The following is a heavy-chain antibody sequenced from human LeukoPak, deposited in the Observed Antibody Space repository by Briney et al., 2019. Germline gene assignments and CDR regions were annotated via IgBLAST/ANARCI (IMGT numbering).Heavy chain of an antibody. D-gene: IGHD3-16*02. Sequence: PGGSLRLSCAASGXTFSSYEMNWVRQAPGKGLEWVSAISGSGGSTYYADSVKGRFTISRDNSKNTLYLQMNSLRAEDTAVYYCAKLWVMITFGGVIDIEAPGSSGDYWGQGTLVTVSS. J-gene: IGHJ4*02. V-gene: IGHV3-23*01. CDR3: AKLWVMITFGGVIDIEAPGSSGDY. CDR1: GXTFSSYE. CDR2: ISGSGGST.